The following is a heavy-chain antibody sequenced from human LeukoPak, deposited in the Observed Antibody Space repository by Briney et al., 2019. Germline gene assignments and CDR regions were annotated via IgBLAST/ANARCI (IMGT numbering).Heavy chain of an antibody. D-gene: IGHD3-22*01. CDR3: ARAVGYYYVYRFDP. Sequence: ASVTVSCKASGYTFTGYYMHWVRQAPGQGLEWMGWINPNSGGTNYAQKFQGRVTMTRDTSISTAYMELSRLRSDDTAVYYCARAVGYYYVYRFDPWGQGTLVTVSS. J-gene: IGHJ5*02. V-gene: IGHV1-2*02. CDR2: INPNSGGT. CDR1: GYTFTGYY.